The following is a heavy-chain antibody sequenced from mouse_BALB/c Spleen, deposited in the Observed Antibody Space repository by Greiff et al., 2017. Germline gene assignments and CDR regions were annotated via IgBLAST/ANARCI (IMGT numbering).Heavy chain of an antibody. J-gene: IGHJ2*01. CDR1: GYSFTGYY. V-gene: IGHV1-31*01. CDR2: INPYNGAT. CDR3: ARDGSRGYFDY. Sequence: VQLQQSGPELVKPGASVKISCKASGYSFTGYYMHWVKQSHVKSLEWIGRINPYNGATSYNQNFKDKASLTVDKSSSTAYMGLHSLTSEDSAVYYCARDGSRGYFDYWGQGTTLTVSS. D-gene: IGHD1-1*01.